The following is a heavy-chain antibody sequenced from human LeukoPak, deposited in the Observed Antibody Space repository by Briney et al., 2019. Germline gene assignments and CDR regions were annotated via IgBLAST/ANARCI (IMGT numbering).Heavy chain of an antibody. CDR2: IYHSGTT. J-gene: IGHJ4*02. D-gene: IGHD1-26*01. Sequence: ASETLSLTCTVSGGSLIPYYWSWIRQPPGKGLEWIGYIYHSGTTNYSPPLKCRATLSVDTSKNQISLRLSSVTAADTAVYFCARVDSGTYYMPFDYWGQGSLVTVSS. CDR3: ARVDSGTYYMPFDY. CDR1: GGSLIPYY. V-gene: IGHV4-59*01.